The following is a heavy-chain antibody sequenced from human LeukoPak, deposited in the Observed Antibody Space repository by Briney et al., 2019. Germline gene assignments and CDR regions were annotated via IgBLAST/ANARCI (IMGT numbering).Heavy chain of an antibody. CDR3: ARVDPGSYLMFYYVDF. J-gene: IGHJ4*02. V-gene: IGHV3-23*01. CDR1: GFTFRSNG. CDR2: ILGSGGAT. D-gene: IGHD3-10*01. Sequence: GGTLRLSCVGSGFTFRSNGMTWIRQVPGKGLQWVSAILGSGGATYYSDSVRGRFTISRDNSKNTVYLQMNSLRAEDTAVYYCARVDPGSYLMFYYVDFWGQGTLVTVSS.